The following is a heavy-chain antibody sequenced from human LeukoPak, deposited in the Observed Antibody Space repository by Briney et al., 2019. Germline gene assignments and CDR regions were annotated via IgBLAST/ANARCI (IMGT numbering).Heavy chain of an antibody. J-gene: IGHJ4*02. V-gene: IGHV3-21*01. CDR2: ISSTGSAK. CDR1: GFTFSTYN. CDR3: AKERRGYSYGYIDY. Sequence: SGGSLRLSCAASGFTFSTYNMNWVRQAPGKGLEWVSSISSTGSAKYYAGSVRGRFTISRDNANHSLYLQMNSLRAEDTAVYYCAKERRGYSYGYIDYWGQGSLVSVSS. D-gene: IGHD5-18*01.